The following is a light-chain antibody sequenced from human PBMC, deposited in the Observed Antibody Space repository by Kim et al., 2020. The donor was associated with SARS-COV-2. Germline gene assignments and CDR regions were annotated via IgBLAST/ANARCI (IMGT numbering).Light chain of an antibody. CDR2: GAS. V-gene: IGKV3-20*01. Sequence: EIVLTQSPGTLSLSPGERATLSCRASQSVSSYLAWYQQKPGQAPRLLIHGASSRATDIPDRFSGSGSGTDFTLAISRLEPEDFAVYYCQQYGNSPQTFGQGTKVDIK. J-gene: IGKJ1*01. CDR3: QQYGNSPQT. CDR1: QSVSSY.